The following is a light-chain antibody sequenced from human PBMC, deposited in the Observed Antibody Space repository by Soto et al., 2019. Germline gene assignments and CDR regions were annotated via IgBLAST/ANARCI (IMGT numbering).Light chain of an antibody. V-gene: IGKV3-20*01. Sequence: TQSPATLSLSRGEGTTLSCMASQSVGGDVAWYQQKPGQAPKLLIYGASSGATGIPDRFSGGGSGTDFSLTISRLDPEDFAVYYCQQYSSSPIPLGQGTRLETK. CDR3: QQYSSSPIP. CDR1: QSVGGD. CDR2: GAS. J-gene: IGKJ5*01.